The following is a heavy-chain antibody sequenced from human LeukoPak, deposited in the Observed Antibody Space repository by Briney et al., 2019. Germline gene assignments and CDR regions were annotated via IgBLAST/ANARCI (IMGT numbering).Heavy chain of an antibody. CDR2: VSWDSSSI. CDR3: VKEAYDRSTAIAWFDP. CDR1: GFIFDGYT. Sequence: GGSLRLSCKASGFIFDGYTMHWVRQAPGKGLEWVSLVSWDSSSIFYADSVKGRFTISGDNSKTSLYLQMNSLMIEDTALYYCVKEAYDRSTAIAWFDPWGQGTLVTVSS. V-gene: IGHV3-43*01. J-gene: IGHJ5*02. D-gene: IGHD3-22*01.